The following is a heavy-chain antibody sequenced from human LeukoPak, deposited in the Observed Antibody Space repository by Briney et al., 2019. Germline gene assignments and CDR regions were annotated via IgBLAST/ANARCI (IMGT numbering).Heavy chain of an antibody. CDR2: IKSKTDGGTT. D-gene: IGHD2-21*02. V-gene: IGHV3-15*01. CDR3: TTGGGDLYYFDY. CDR1: GFTFSSHG. Sequence: GGTLRLSCAASGFTFSSHGMNWVRQAPGKGLEWVGRIKSKTDGGTTDYAAPVKGRFTISRDDSKNTLYLQMNSLKTEDTAVYYCTTGGGDLYYFDYWGQGTLVTVSS. J-gene: IGHJ4*02.